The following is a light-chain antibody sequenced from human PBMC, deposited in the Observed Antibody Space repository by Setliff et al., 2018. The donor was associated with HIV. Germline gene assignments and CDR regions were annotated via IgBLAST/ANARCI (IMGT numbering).Light chain of an antibody. Sequence: QTVVTQEPAFSVSPGGTVTLTCGLTSGSVSTSNYPSWYQQTPGQAPRTLIYSTNIRSSGVPDRFSDSIVGNKAALTIAGAQADDESDYFCLLYLSSGIYVFGTGTKVTVL. CDR1: SGSVSTSNY. CDR2: STN. V-gene: IGLV8-61*01. CDR3: LLYLSSGIYV. J-gene: IGLJ1*01.